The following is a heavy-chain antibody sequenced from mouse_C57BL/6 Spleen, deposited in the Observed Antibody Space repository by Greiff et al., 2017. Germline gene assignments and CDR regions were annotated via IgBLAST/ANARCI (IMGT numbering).Heavy chain of an antibody. CDR3: ARREYYSNYVAWFAY. J-gene: IGHJ3*01. D-gene: IGHD2-5*01. V-gene: IGHV1-42*01. CDR1: GYSFTGYY. CDR2: INPSTGGT. Sequence: VQLKQSGPELVKPGASVKISCKASGYSFTGYYMNWVKQSPEKSLEWIGEINPSTGGTTYNQKFKAKATLTVDKSSSTAYMQLKSLTSEDSAVYYCARREYYSNYVAWFAYWGQGTLVTVSA.